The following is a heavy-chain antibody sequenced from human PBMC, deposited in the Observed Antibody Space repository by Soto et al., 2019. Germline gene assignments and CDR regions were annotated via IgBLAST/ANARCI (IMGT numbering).Heavy chain of an antibody. CDR3: ARDRMGWRVDAFDI. CDR2: ISAYNGNT. J-gene: IGHJ3*02. V-gene: IGHV1-18*04. D-gene: IGHD3-3*01. Sequence: ASVKVSCKASGYTFTSYGISWVRQAPGQGLEWMGWISAYNGNTNYAQKLQGRVTMTTDTSTSTAYMELRSLRSDDTVVYYCARDRMGWRVDAFDIWGQGTMVTVSS. CDR1: GYTFTSYG.